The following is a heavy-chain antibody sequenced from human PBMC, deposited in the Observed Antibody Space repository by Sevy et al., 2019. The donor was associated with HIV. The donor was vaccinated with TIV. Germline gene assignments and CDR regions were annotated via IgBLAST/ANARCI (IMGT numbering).Heavy chain of an antibody. V-gene: IGHV4-59*08. CDR2: IYYNGHI. CDR3: AGENAWGRGYS. CDR1: GGSITSLY. J-gene: IGHJ4*02. D-gene: IGHD1-26*01. Sequence: SETPLTCTVSGGSITSLYWNWIRQPPGKGLEWIANIYYNGHINYNPSLKSRVTLSLDTSKNQFSLRLSSLTAADTAMYYCAGENAWGRGYSWGQGTLVTVSS.